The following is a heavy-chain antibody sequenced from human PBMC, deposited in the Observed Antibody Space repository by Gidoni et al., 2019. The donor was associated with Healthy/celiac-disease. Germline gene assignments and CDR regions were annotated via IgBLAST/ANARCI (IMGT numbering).Heavy chain of an antibody. CDR2: IIPIFGTA. D-gene: IGHD5-18*01. CDR3: ARDGYSYGYNY. J-gene: IGHJ4*02. V-gene: IGHV1-69*12. Sequence: QVQLVQSGAEVKKPGSSVQVSCTASGGTFSSYAISWVRQAPGQGLEWMGGIIPIFGTANYAQKFQGRVTITADESTSTAYMELSSLRSEDTAVYYCARDGYSYGYNYWGQGTLVTVSS. CDR1: GGTFSSYA.